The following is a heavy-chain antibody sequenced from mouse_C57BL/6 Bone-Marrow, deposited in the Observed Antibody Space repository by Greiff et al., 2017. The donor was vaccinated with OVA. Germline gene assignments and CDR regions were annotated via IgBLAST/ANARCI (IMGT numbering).Heavy chain of an antibody. CDR1: GYTFTDYY. CDR3: AIGEGLLDYFDY. D-gene: IGHD1-1*01. V-gene: IGHV1-26*01. CDR2: INPNNGGT. Sequence: EVQLQQSGPELVKPGASVKISCKASGYTFTDYYMNWVKQSHGKSLEWIGDINPNNGGTSYNQKFKGKATLTVDKSSSTAYMELRSLTSEDSAVYYCAIGEGLLDYFDYWGQGTTLTVSS. J-gene: IGHJ2*01.